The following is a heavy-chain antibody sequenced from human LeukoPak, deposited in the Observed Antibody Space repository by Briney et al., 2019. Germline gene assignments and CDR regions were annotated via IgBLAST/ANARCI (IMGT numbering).Heavy chain of an antibody. CDR1: GGSFNGYY. CDR3: AVGGFNSSGYRVGMDY. D-gene: IGHD3-22*01. CDR2: IDHSGGP. Sequence: SETLSLTCAVYGGSFNGYYWTWIRQPPGKGLEWIGEIDHSGGPNYNPSLRSRVTISVDTSKNQFSLKLTSVTAADTAVYYCAVGGFNSSGYRVGMDYWGRGTLVTVSS. J-gene: IGHJ4*02. V-gene: IGHV4-34*01.